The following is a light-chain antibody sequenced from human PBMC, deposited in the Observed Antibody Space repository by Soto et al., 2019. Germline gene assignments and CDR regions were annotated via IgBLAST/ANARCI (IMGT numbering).Light chain of an antibody. CDR2: AAS. CDR1: QDINTF. V-gene: IGKV1-27*01. J-gene: IGKJ4*01. CDR3: HKYSSAPLT. Sequence: DIQLTQSPASLSSSVGDRVTLTCRASQDINTFLAWYQQKRGNVPGLLIYAASNLQSGVPSRFSGSGSGTAFTLTISSLQPEAVATYYCHKYSSAPLTFGGGTKVEIK.